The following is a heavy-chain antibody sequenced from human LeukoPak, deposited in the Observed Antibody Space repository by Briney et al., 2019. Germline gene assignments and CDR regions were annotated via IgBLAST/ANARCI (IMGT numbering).Heavy chain of an antibody. CDR3: TRDLSGVNPFDY. CDR1: GFTVSSNY. D-gene: IGHD2-8*01. CDR2: IYSGGST. V-gene: IGHV3-53*04. Sequence: GGSLRLSCAVSGFTVSSNYMSWVRQPPGKGLEWVSVIYSGGSTYYADSVKGRFTISRHDSRDTLYLQMNSLRVEDTAVYCCTRDLSGVNPFDYWGQGTLVIVSS. J-gene: IGHJ4*02.